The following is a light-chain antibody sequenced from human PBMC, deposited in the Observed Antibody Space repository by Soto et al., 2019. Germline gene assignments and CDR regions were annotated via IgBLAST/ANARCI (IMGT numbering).Light chain of an antibody. Sequence: DIQMTQSTSSLSASVGDRVTITCRASQDIRKFLAWYQQKAGKAPQVLIYGASTLQSGVPSRFSGSGSGTDFTLTISDLQPEDAATYYCQMCDSAHALTFGGGTKV. CDR1: QDIRKF. CDR2: GAS. CDR3: QMCDSAHALT. V-gene: IGKV1-27*01. J-gene: IGKJ4*01.